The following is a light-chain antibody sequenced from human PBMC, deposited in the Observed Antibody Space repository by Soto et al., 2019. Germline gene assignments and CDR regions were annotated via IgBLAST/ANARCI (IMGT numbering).Light chain of an antibody. Sequence: QSVLTQPASVSGSPGQSITISCTGSSNTIGGYNVVSWYQQHPGKAPKVIIYEGIKRPSGVSNRFSGAISGSTASLTISGLQAEDQAAYYCCSYVGATTYVFGSGTKVTV. CDR2: EGI. V-gene: IGLV2-23*01. CDR1: SNTIGGYNV. CDR3: CSYVGATTYV. J-gene: IGLJ1*01.